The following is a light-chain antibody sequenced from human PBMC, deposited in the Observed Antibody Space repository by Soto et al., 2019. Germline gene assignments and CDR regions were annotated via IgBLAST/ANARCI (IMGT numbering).Light chain of an antibody. CDR1: QSVSSSY. J-gene: IGKJ1*01. CDR3: QQYGSSPTT. V-gene: IGKV3-20*01. CDR2: GAS. Sequence: ELVLTQSPGTLSLSPGGRATLSCRASQSVSSSYLAWYQQKPGQAPRLLIYGASTRATGIPARFSGSGSGTDFTLTISRLEPEDFAVYYCQQYGSSPTTFGHGTKVDIK.